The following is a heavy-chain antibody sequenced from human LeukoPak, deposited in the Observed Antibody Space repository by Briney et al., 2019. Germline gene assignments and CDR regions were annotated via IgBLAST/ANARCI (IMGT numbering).Heavy chain of an antibody. CDR2: INPHSGGT. CDR3: ARKKLVTFGAPFNI. V-gene: IGHV1-2*02. Sequence: GASVKVSCKASGYTFSDYYLHWVRQAPGHGLEWMGWINPHSGGTHYAQKFQGRVTMTRDTSISTAYMELSSLRSDDTAVYFCARKKLVTFGAPFNIWAKGQWSPSLQ. D-gene: IGHD3-16*01. J-gene: IGHJ3*02. CDR1: GYTFSDYY.